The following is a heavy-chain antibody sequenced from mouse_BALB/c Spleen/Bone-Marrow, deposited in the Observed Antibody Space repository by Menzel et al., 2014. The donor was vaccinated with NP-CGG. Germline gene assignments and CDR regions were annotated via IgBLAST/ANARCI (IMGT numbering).Heavy chain of an antibody. J-gene: IGHJ2*01. V-gene: IGHV5-9-4*01. CDR1: GFTFSSYA. CDR3: ARGGNYLDY. Sequence: EVQLVESGGGLVKPGGSLKLSCAASGFTFSSYAMSWVRQSPEKRLEWVAEISSGGSYTYYPDTVTGRFTISRDNAKNTLYLEMSSLGSEDTAVYYCARGGNYLDYWGQGTTLTVSS. CDR2: ISSGGSYT.